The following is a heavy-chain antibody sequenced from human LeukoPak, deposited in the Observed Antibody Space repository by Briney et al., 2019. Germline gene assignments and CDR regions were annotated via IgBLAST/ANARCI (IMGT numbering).Heavy chain of an antibody. Sequence: GGSLRLSCAASGFTFSSYAMHWVRQAPGKGLEWVAVISYDGSNKYYADSVKGRFTISRDNSKNTLYLQMNSLRAEDTAVYYCAREFRRVVGATTGYYFDYWGQGTLVTVSS. D-gene: IGHD1-26*01. V-gene: IGHV3-30-3*01. CDR3: AREFRRVVGATTGYYFDY. CDR1: GFTFSSYA. J-gene: IGHJ4*02. CDR2: ISYDGSNK.